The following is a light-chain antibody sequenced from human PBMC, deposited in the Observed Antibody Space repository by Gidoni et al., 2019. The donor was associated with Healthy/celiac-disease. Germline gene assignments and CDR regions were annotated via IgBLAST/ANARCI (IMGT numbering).Light chain of an antibody. J-gene: IGKJ2*01. CDR1: QSVSSY. Sequence: FVPTHSPATLSLSPGARATLSSRASQSVSSYLAWYQQKPGHAPRLLINDASNRATGVPARLSSSGSGTDFTLTISSLEPEDFAVFYCQQRSSWPPNTFGRGTKLEIK. CDR2: DAS. CDR3: QQRSSWPPNT. V-gene: IGKV3-11*01.